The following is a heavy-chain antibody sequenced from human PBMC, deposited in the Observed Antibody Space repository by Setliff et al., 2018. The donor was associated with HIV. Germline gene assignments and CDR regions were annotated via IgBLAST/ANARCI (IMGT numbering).Heavy chain of an antibody. Sequence: GGSLRLSCAASGFTFSNYAMSWVRQAPGKGLDWVSTIGSSDGSTYHADSVKGRLTISRDNSKNTLYLQMNSLRAEDTAVYYCAKQRIAVAGSDYWGQGTPVTVSS. CDR1: GFTFSNYA. CDR2: IGSSDGST. V-gene: IGHV3-23*01. D-gene: IGHD6-19*01. J-gene: IGHJ4*02. CDR3: AKQRIAVAGSDY.